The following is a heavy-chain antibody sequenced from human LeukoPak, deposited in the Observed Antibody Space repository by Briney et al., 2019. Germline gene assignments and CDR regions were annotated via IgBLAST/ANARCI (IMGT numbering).Heavy chain of an antibody. CDR1: GGSFSDYF. V-gene: IGHV4-34*01. CDR3: ARDVVVVPAAIHYSMDV. J-gene: IGHJ6*02. CDR2: INHSGRT. Sequence: PSETLSLTCAVYGGSFSDYFWGWIRQPPGKGLEWIGEINHSGRTYYNPSLKSRVTISVATSKHQLSLNLSSVTAADTAVYYCARDVVVVPAAIHYSMDVWGQGTTVTVSS. D-gene: IGHD2-2*01.